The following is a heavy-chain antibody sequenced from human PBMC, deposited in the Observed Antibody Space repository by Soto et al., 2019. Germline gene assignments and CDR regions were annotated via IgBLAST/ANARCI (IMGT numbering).Heavy chain of an antibody. CDR3: ASEYGSGSYGYYYGMDV. Sequence: LRLSCAASGFTFNNYGMTWVRQAPGKGLEWVSGISSSGDTTYYADSVKGRLTISRDNSKNTLYLQMTSLRAEDTAVYYCASEYGSGSYGYYYGMDVWGQGTTVTVSS. J-gene: IGHJ6*02. V-gene: IGHV3-23*01. D-gene: IGHD3-10*01. CDR2: ISSSGDTT. CDR1: GFTFNNYG.